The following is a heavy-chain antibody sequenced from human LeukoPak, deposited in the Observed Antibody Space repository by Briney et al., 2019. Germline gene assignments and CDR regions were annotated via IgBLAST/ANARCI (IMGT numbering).Heavy chain of an antibody. J-gene: IGHJ6*04. CDR2: IIPIFGTA. Sequence: ASVKVSCKASGGTFSSYAISWVRQAPGQGLEWMGGIIPIFGTANYAQKFQGRVTITTDESTSTAYMELSSLRSEDTAVYYCARPVGYCSSTSCPMDVWGKGTTVTVSS. CDR3: ARPVGYCSSTSCPMDV. D-gene: IGHD2-2*01. V-gene: IGHV1-69*05. CDR1: GGTFSSYA.